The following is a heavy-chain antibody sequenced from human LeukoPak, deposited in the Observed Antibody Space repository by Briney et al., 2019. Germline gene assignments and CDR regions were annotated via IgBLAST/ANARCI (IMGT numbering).Heavy chain of an antibody. J-gene: IGHJ4*02. CDR2: VTGRGDDT. V-gene: IGHV3-23*01. D-gene: IGHD2-21*02. Sequence: GGSLTLSCTASGFTFSRYTMSWVRQSPARGMEWVSAVTGRGDDTDSADSVKGRFTVSRDNSRNTLYLQMNSLRVEDTGVYYCAKLFGDWASPFDNWGQGTLVTVSS. CDR1: GFTFSRYT. CDR3: AKLFGDWASPFDN.